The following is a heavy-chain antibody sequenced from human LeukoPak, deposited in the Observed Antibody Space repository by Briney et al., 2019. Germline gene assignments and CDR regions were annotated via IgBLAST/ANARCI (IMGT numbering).Heavy chain of an antibody. D-gene: IGHD3-10*01. J-gene: IGHJ6*03. Sequence: SETLSLICTVSGGSLSTYYWNWIRQPPGKGLEWIGYIYHSGSTKYNPSLKSRITISVDTSKNQFSLEVSSVTAADTAVYHCARGPRITLIRGGQWYHYMDVWGKGTTVTISS. CDR1: GGSLSTYY. CDR2: IYHSGST. V-gene: IGHV4-59*01. CDR3: ARGPRITLIRGGQWYHYMDV.